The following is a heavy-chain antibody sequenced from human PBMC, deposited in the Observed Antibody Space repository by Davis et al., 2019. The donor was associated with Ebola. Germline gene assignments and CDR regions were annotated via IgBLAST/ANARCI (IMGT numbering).Heavy chain of an antibody. CDR2: ITGSGGST. CDR3: VKDMIEEGLTSPHPDFQH. CDR1: GFTFSNYA. Sequence: GESLKISCAASGFTFSNYAMTWVRQAPGKGLEWVSAITGSGGSTYYADYLKGHFSISRDNSRNTLYLQMNRLRAEDTAVYYCVKDMIEEGLTSPHPDFQHWGQGTLVIVSS. J-gene: IGHJ1*01. D-gene: IGHD3-22*01. V-gene: IGHV3-23*01.